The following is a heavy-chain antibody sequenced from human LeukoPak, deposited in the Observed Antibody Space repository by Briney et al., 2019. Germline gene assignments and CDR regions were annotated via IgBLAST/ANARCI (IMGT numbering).Heavy chain of an antibody. Sequence: ASVKVSCKASGNTFTNYAMHWVRQAPGQKLEWTGWINAGNGNTKYSQNFQGRVTITRDTSASTAYMGLSSLTSEDTAVYYCARGLLWFGELGPLGYWGRGTLVTVSS. CDR3: ARGLLWFGELGPLGY. V-gene: IGHV1-3*01. CDR1: GNTFTNYA. CDR2: INAGNGNT. J-gene: IGHJ4*02. D-gene: IGHD3-10*01.